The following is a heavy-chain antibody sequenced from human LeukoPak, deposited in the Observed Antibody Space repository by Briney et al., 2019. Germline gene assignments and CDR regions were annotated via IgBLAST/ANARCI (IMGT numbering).Heavy chain of an antibody. J-gene: IGHJ3*02. V-gene: IGHV4-39*07. CDR3: ARGRGSIQRDAFDI. CDR2: MYYSGST. D-gene: IGHD3-10*01. Sequence: PSETLSLTCSVSGVSISSSSNYWGWIRQPPGKGLEWIGSMYYSGSTYYDPSLKSRLTISVDTSKNRFSLKLTSVTAADTAVYYCARGRGSIQRDAFDIWGQGTMVTVSS. CDR1: GVSISSSSNY.